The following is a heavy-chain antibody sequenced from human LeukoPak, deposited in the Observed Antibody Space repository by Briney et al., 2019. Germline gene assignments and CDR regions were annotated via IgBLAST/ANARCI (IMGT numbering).Heavy chain of an antibody. J-gene: IGHJ4*02. D-gene: IGHD3-10*01. CDR1: GGTFSSYA. Sequence: SVKVSCKASGGTFSSYAISWVRQAPGQGLEWMGGTIPIFGTANYAQKFQGRVTITADESTSTAHMELSSLRSEDTAVYYCARDVMVRGVKSSYFDYWGQGTLVTVSS. V-gene: IGHV1-69*13. CDR2: TIPIFGTA. CDR3: ARDVMVRGVKSSYFDY.